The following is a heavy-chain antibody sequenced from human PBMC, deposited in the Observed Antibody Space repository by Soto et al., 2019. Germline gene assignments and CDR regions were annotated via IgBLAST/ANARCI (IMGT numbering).Heavy chain of an antibody. Sequence: GASLKLSCKSSGGTFSSYTISWVRQAPGQGLEWMGRIIPILGIANYAQKFQGRVTITADKSTSTAYMELSSLRSEDTAVYYCARDYRLEYYFDYWGQGTLVTVSS. J-gene: IGHJ4*02. CDR1: GGTFSSYT. CDR3: ARDYRLEYYFDY. CDR2: IIPILGIA. V-gene: IGHV1-69*04. D-gene: IGHD6-25*01.